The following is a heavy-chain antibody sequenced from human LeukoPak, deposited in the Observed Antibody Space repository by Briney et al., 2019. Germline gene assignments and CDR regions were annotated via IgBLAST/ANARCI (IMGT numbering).Heavy chain of an antibody. CDR1: GYTFTSYG. Sequence: ASVKVSCKASGYTFTSYGISCMRQAPGQGLEWMGWISAYNGNTNYAQKLQGRVTMTTDTSTSTAYMELRSLKSDDTAVYYCARALKPYDSSSRYVEYNWFDPWGQGTLVTVSS. D-gene: IGHD6-13*01. J-gene: IGHJ5*02. CDR3: ARALKPYDSSSRYVEYNWFDP. V-gene: IGHV1-18*01. CDR2: ISAYNGNT.